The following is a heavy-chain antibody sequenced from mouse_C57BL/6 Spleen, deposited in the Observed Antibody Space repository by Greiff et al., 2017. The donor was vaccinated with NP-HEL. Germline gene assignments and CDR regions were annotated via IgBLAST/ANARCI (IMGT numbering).Heavy chain of an antibody. CDR2: IHPSDSDT. CDR1: GYTFTSYW. J-gene: IGHJ4*01. V-gene: IGHV1-74*01. CDR3: ATPLYYGSRDYAMDY. D-gene: IGHD1-1*01. Sequence: QVQLQQPGAELVKPGASVKVSCKASGYTFTSYWMHWVKQRPGQGLEWIGRIHPSDSDTNYNQKFKGKATLTVDKSSSTAYMQLSSLTYEDSAVYYCATPLYYGSRDYAMDYWGQGTSVTVSS.